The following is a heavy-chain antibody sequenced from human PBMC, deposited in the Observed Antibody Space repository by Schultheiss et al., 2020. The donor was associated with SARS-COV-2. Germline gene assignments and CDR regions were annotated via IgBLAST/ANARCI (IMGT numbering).Heavy chain of an antibody. J-gene: IGHJ4*02. D-gene: IGHD3-10*01. Sequence: GESLKISCAASGFTFSSYWMHWVRQAPGKGLVWVSRINSDGSSTNYADSVKGRFTISRDNAKNSLYLQMNSLRAEDTAVYFCAVTYYYDSGSSYFDYWGQGTLVTVSS. CDR3: AVTYYYDSGSSYFDY. CDR1: GFTFSSYW. CDR2: INSDGSST. V-gene: IGHV3-74*01.